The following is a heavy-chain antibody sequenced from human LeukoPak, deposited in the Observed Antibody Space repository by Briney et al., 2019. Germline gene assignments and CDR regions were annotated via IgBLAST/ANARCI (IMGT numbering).Heavy chain of an antibody. CDR2: MNPNSGNT. V-gene: IGHV1-8*02. CDR3: ARDSSPVRYYDILTGSDY. CDR1: GYTFTSYD. Sequence: ASVKVSCKASGYTFTSYDINWVRQATGQGLEWMGWMNPNSGNTGYAQKFQGRVTMTRDTSTSTVYMELSSLRSEDTAVYYCARDSSPVRYYDILTGSDYWGQGTLVTVSS. D-gene: IGHD3-9*01. J-gene: IGHJ4*02.